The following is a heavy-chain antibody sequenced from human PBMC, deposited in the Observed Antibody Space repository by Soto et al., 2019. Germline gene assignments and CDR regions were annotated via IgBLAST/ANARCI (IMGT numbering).Heavy chain of an antibody. CDR3: ARGADCTNGVCSRAPYRRERYYMDV. CDR1: GGSFSGYY. V-gene: IGHV4-34*01. J-gene: IGHJ6*03. D-gene: IGHD2-8*01. CDR2: INHSGST. Sequence: QVQLQQWGAGLLKPSETLSLTCAVYGGSFSGYYWSWIRQPPGKGLEWIGEINHSGSTNYNPSLKSLATISVDTSKNQFSLRLSSVTAADTAVYYCARGADCTNGVCSRAPYRRERYYMDVWGKGTTVTVSS.